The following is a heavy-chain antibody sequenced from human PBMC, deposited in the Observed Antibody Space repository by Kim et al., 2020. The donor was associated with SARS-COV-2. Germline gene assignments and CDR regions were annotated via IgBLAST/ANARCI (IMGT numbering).Heavy chain of an antibody. CDR1: GGSISSYY. V-gene: IGHV4-59*08. Sequence: SETLSLTCTVSGGSISSYYWSWIRQPPGKGLEWIGYIYYSGSTNYNPSLKSRVTISVDTSKNQFSLKLSSVTAADTAVYYCARLSYYYGMDVWGQGTTVT. J-gene: IGHJ6*02. CDR3: ARLSYYYGMDV. CDR2: IYYSGST.